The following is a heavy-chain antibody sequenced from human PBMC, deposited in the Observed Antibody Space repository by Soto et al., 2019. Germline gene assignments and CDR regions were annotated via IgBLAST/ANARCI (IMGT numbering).Heavy chain of an antibody. CDR1: GFTPRNYA. D-gene: IGHD5-18*01. J-gene: IGHJ4*02. CDR2: LESGDDYS. Sequence: PGGSLGLSCAASGFTPRNYAINWFRQAPAKGLERVSTLESGDDYSYYADSVKGRFSIPRDTPKNLLFLVMVGLRAADPAVCFCPHEALGYIQAWGLEILLTVSS. V-gene: IGHV3-23*05. CDR3: PHEALGYIQA.